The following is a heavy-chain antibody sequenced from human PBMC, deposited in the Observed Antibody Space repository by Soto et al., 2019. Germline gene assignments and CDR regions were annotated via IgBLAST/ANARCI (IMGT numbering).Heavy chain of an antibody. Sequence: QVQLQESGPGLVKPSETLSLTCTVSGGSVSSGSYYWSWIRQPPGKGLEWIGYIYYSGSTNYNPSLKSRVTISVDTSKNQFSLKLSSVTAADTAVYYCARSTVVGTYDYWGQGTLVTVSS. J-gene: IGHJ4*02. CDR1: GGSVSSGSYY. CDR3: ARSTVVGTYDY. D-gene: IGHD2-15*01. V-gene: IGHV4-61*01. CDR2: IYYSGST.